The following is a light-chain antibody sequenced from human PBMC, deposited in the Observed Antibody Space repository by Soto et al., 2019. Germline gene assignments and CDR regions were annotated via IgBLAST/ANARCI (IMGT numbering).Light chain of an antibody. CDR1: QSVSNRY. CDR2: RVS. CDR3: QQYGNVPRT. V-gene: IGKV3-20*01. J-gene: IGKJ4*01. Sequence: EVVLTQSPGTLSLSPGEGATLSCRASQSVSNRYFAWYQQKPGQAPRLLIYRVSSRATGIPDRFSGSGSGTDFTLTISRLEPEDFAVYYCQQYGNVPRTFGGGTKVEIK.